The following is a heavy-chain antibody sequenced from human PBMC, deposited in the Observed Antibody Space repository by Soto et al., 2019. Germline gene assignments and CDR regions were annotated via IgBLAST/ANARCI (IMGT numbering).Heavy chain of an antibody. CDR1: GGPFVWNY. D-gene: IGHD4-17*01. CDR2: INPRGST. V-gene: IGHV4-34*01. Sequence: SQTLSVIFGVYGGPFVWNYWSWIRQPPGKGLEWIGEINPRGSTNYNPSLKSRVTLSVDTSKNQFYLKLSSVTAPDTAVYYCDRRLVAEFERVNDYCGQGTL. J-gene: IGHJ4*02. CDR3: DRRLVAEFERVNDY.